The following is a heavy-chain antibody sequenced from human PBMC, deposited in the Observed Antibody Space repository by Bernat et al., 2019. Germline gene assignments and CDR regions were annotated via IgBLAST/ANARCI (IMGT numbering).Heavy chain of an antibody. CDR2: ISSSSSYI. V-gene: IGHV3-21*01. Sequence: EVQLVESGGGLVKPGGSLRLSCAASGFTFSSYSMNWVRQAPGKGLEWVSSISSSSSYIYYADSVKGRFTTSRDNATNELYLQMNSLRAEDTAVEYCARDDTAMVPGYYYYYMDVWGKGTTVTVSS. CDR1: GFTFSSYS. D-gene: IGHD5-18*01. CDR3: ARDDTAMVPGYYYYYMDV. J-gene: IGHJ6*03.